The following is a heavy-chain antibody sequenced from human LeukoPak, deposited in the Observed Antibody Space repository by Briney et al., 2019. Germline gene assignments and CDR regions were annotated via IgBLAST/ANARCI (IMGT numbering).Heavy chain of an antibody. V-gene: IGHV1-2*02. CDR3: ARDGLRDFWSGQINWFDP. CDR1: GYTFTGYY. Sequence: ASVKVSCKASGYTFTGYYMHWVRQAPGQGLEGMGWINPNSGGTNYAQKFPGRVTMTRDTSISTAYMELSRLRSDDTAVYYCARDGLRDFWSGQINWFDPWGQGTLVTVSS. D-gene: IGHD3-3*01. CDR2: INPNSGGT. J-gene: IGHJ5*02.